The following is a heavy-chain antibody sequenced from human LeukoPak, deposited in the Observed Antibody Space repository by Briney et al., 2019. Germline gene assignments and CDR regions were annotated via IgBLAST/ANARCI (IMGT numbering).Heavy chain of an antibody. CDR1: GYTFTGYY. D-gene: IGHD2-21*01. J-gene: IGHJ4*02. Sequence: ASVKVSCKAFGYTFTGYYMHWVRQAPGRGLEWMGWINPNSGGTNYAQKFQGRVTMTRDTSINTAYMELSRLRSDDTAVYYCARGPNCGGDCYHFDYWGQGTLVTVSS. CDR2: INPNSGGT. V-gene: IGHV1-2*02. CDR3: ARGPNCGGDCYHFDY.